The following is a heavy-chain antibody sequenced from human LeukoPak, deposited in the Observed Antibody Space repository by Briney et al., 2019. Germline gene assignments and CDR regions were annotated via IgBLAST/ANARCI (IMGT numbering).Heavy chain of an antibody. CDR3: AKRERRNGGPLEY. J-gene: IGHJ4*02. CDR1: GFTFSTYV. CDR2: ISGGGYST. Sequence: GLSLRLFCAASGFTFSTYVMGWVRQAPGKGLEWVSDISGGGYSTFYADSVKGRFTISRDDSKNTLFLQMNNLRTEDTAMYYCAKRERRNGGPLEYWGRGALVTVSS. D-gene: IGHD1-26*01. V-gene: IGHV3-23*01.